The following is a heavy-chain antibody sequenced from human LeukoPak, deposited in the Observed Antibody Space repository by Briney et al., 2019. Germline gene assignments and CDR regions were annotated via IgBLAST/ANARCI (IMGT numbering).Heavy chain of an antibody. J-gene: IGHJ4*02. CDR3: AMSGVLRYFDWLGY. Sequence: KVSCKASGYTFTGYYMHWVRQAPGQGLEWMGWINPNSGGTNYAQKFQGRVTMTRDTSISTAYMELSRLRSDDTAMYYCAMSGVLRYFDWLGYWGQGTLVTVSS. CDR2: INPNSGGT. V-gene: IGHV1-2*02. CDR1: GYTFTGYY. D-gene: IGHD3-9*01.